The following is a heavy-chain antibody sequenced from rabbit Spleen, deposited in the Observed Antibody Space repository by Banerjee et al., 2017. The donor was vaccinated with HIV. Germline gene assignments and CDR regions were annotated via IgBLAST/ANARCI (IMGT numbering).Heavy chain of an antibody. Sequence: QEQLVESGGGLVKPEGSLTLTCTASGFSFSSSYYIYWVRQAPGKGLEWIGCIFSTGGITWYASWAKGRFTISKTSSTTVTLQMTSLTDADTATYFCARGGYGGAISYGDFPDVFDPWGQGTLVTVS. CDR3: ARGGYGGAISYGDFPDVFDP. J-gene: IGHJ2*01. V-gene: IGHV1S45*01. D-gene: IGHD2-1*01. CDR1: GFSFSSSYY. CDR2: IFSTGGIT.